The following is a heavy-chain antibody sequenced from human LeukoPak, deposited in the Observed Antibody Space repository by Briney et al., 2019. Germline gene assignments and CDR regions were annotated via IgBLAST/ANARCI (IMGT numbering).Heavy chain of an antibody. CDR1: GGSFSGYY. CDR2: INHSGST. V-gene: IGHV4-34*01. J-gene: IGHJ3*01. Sequence: SGTLSLTCAVYGGSFSGYYWSWIRQPPGKGLEWIGEINHSGSTNYNPSLKSRVTISVDTSKNQFSLKLSSVTAADTAVYYCARPSPPLVTWGQGTMVTVSS. D-gene: IGHD2-15*01. CDR3: ARPSPPLVT.